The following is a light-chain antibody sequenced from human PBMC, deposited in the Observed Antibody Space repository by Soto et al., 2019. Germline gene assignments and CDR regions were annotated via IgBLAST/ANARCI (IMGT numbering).Light chain of an antibody. CDR1: QSVLYSSKNKNY. Sequence: DIVMTQSPDSLAVSLGERATINCKSSQSVLYSSKNKNYLAWYQHKPGQPPKLLIYWASTRESGVPDRFSGSGSGTDFTLTISSLQAEDVAIYYCQQYYITPFTFGPGTKVDIK. CDR3: QQYYITPFT. J-gene: IGKJ3*01. V-gene: IGKV4-1*01. CDR2: WAS.